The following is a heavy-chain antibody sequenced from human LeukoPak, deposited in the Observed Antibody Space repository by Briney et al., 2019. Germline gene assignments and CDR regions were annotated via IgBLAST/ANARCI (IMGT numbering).Heavy chain of an antibody. D-gene: IGHD2-15*01. CDR3: ARDMSFEYCSGGSCYYYYYYMDV. V-gene: IGHV3-7*01. CDR1: GFTFSDYY. CDR2: IKQDGSEK. J-gene: IGHJ6*03. Sequence: GGSLRLSCAASGFTFSDYYMSWIRQAPGKGLEWVANIKQDGSEKYYVDSVKGRFTISRDNAKNSLYLQMNSLRAEDTAVYYCARDMSFEYCSGGSCYYYYYYMDVWGKGTTVTVSS.